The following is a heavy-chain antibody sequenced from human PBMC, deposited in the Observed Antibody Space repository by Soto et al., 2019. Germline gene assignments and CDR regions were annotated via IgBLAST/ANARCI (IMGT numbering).Heavy chain of an antibody. D-gene: IGHD4-17*01. CDR1: GGTLNSYT. J-gene: IGHJ4*02. CDR2: IIPVFGTT. V-gene: IGHV1-69*01. CDR3: SISNSYGRGDF. Sequence: QVQLVQSGAEVKKPGSSVRVSCKASGGTLNSYTISWVRQAPGQGLEWMGGIIPVFGTTDYAQKFQGRVTITADQSTGTASLDLFSLRSEDTAIYYCSISNSYGRGDFWGQGTLVSVPS.